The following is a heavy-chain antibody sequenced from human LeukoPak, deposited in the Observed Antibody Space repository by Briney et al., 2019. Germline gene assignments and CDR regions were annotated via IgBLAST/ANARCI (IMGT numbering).Heavy chain of an antibody. D-gene: IGHD3-3*01. CDR2: IIPIFGTA. Sequence: SVKVSCKASGGTFSSYAISWVRQAPGQGLERMGRIIPIFGTANYAQKFQGRVTITTDESTSTAYMELSSLRSEDTAVYYCARGGDDFWSGYYRYYYYMDVWGKGTTVTVSS. CDR1: GGTFSSYA. CDR3: ARGGDDFWSGYYRYYYYMDV. J-gene: IGHJ6*03. V-gene: IGHV1-69*05.